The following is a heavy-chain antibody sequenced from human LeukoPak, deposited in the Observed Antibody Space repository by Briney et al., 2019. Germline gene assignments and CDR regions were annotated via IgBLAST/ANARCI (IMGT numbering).Heavy chain of an antibody. D-gene: IGHD1-26*01. J-gene: IGHJ4*02. V-gene: IGHV1-69*04. CDR1: GGTFCSYA. CDR3: ASYSGSYAFDY. CDR2: IIPILGIA. Sequence: ASVKVSCKASGGTFCSYAISWVRQAPGQGLEWMGRIIPILGIANYAQKFQGRVTITADKSTSTAYMELSSLRSEDTAVYYCASYSGSYAFDYWGQGTLVTVSS.